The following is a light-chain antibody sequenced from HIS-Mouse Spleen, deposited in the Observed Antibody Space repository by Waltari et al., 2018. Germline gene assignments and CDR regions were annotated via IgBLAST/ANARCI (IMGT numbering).Light chain of an antibody. Sequence: DIQMTPSPSTLSASVGDRLTLTCRASQSISSWLAWYQQKPGKAPKLLIYKASSLESGVPSRFSGSGSGTEFTLTISSLQPDDFATYYCQQYNSYSTFGQGTKLEIK. J-gene: IGKJ2*01. CDR3: QQYNSYST. CDR1: QSISSW. V-gene: IGKV1-5*03. CDR2: KAS.